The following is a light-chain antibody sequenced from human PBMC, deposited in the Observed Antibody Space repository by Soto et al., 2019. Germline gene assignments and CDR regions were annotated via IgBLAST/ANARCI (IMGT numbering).Light chain of an antibody. Sequence: ETVMTQSPATLSVSKGERATLSCRASQSVSSTLAWYQQKPGQAPRLLIYGASTRATGIPARFSGSGSGTDFTLTISSLESEDFAVYYCQQRANWPLTFGGGTKVDIK. CDR3: QQRANWPLT. J-gene: IGKJ4*01. CDR2: GAS. V-gene: IGKV3-15*01. CDR1: QSVSST.